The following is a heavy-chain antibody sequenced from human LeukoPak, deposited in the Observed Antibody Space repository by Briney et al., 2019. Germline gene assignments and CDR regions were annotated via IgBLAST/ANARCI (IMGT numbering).Heavy chain of an antibody. CDR2: ISSSGSTI. CDR1: GFTFRSYE. CDR3: ARGYCSSTSCYRRGAFDI. V-gene: IGHV3-48*03. Sequence: GGSLRLSCAASGFTFRSYEMNWVRQAPGKGLEWVSYISSSGSTIYYADSVKGRFTISRDNAKNSLYLQMNSPRAEDTAVYYCARGYCSSTSCYRRGAFDIWGQGTMVTVSS. D-gene: IGHD2-2*01. J-gene: IGHJ3*02.